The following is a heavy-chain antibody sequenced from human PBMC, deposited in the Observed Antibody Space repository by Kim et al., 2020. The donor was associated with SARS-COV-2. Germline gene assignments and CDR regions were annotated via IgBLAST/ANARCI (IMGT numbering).Heavy chain of an antibody. CDR2: INTDGSST. V-gene: IGHV3-74*01. J-gene: IGHJ5*02. Sequence: GGSLRLSCAASGFTVSSSWMHWVRQAPGTGLVWVARINTDGSSTSYGDSVKGRFTISRDDAKNTLYLEMNSLRAEDSALYYCARGFAGQCSGGSCYQNWFDPWCHGTLVTVSS. CDR3: ARGFAGQCSGGSCYQNWFDP. CDR1: GFTVSSSW. D-gene: IGHD2-15*01.